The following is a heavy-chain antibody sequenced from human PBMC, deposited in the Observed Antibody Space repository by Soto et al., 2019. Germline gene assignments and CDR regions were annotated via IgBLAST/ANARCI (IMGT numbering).Heavy chain of an antibody. J-gene: IGHJ4*02. CDR2: INSDGSST. D-gene: IGHD2-15*01. CDR3: AREETYCSGGSCYSLYDY. Sequence: VQLVESGGGLVQPGGSLRLSCAASGFTFSSYWMHWVRQAPGKGLVWVSRINSDGSSTSYADSVKGRFTISRGNAKNTLYLQMNSLRAEDTAVYYCAREETYCSGGSCYSLYDYWGQGTLVTVSS. V-gene: IGHV3-74*01. CDR1: GFTFSSYW.